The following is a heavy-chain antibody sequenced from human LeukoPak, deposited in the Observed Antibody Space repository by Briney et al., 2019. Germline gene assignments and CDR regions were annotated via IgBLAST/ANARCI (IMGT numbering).Heavy chain of an antibody. CDR1: GYSISNGYY. D-gene: IGHD4-17*01. CDR3: ARARLERYRDLTNYYYYMDV. J-gene: IGHJ6*03. Sequence: SETLSLTCNVSGYSISNGYYWGWIRQPPGKGLEWIGIIYHSGSNHYNPSLKSRVTISVDTSKNQFSLKLSSVTAADTAVYYCARARLERYRDLTNYYYYMDVWGKGTTVTVSS. CDR2: IYHSGSN. V-gene: IGHV4-38-2*02.